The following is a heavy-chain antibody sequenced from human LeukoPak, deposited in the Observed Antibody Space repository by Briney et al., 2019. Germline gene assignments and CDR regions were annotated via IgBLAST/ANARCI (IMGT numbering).Heavy chain of an antibody. CDR3: ARHSRRRRDFDY. CDR2: INHSGST. D-gene: IGHD1-1*01. J-gene: IGHJ4*02. Sequence: SETLSLTCAVYGGSFSGYYWSWIRQPPGKGLEWIGEINHSGSTNYNPSLKSRVTISVDTSKNQFSLKLSSVTAADTAVYYCARHSRRRRDFDYWGQGTLVTVSS. CDR1: GGSFSGYY. V-gene: IGHV4-34*01.